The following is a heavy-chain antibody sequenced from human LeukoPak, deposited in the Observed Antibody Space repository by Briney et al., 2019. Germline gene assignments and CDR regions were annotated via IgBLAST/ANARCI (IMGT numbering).Heavy chain of an antibody. J-gene: IGHJ4*02. CDR1: GYTFTVNF. Sequence: ASVKVSCKTSGYTFTVNFMYWVRQAPGQGLEWMGWINPNTGGTNYAQKFQGRVTMTRDTSSSTAYMELGSLRSEDTAVYYCARGRGDGYNSGFDYWGQGTLVTVSS. V-gene: IGHV1-2*02. D-gene: IGHD5-24*01. CDR3: ARGRGDGYNSGFDY. CDR2: INPNTGGT.